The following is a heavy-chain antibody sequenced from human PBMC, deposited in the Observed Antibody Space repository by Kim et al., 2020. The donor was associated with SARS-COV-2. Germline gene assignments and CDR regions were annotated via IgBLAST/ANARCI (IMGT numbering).Heavy chain of an antibody. Sequence: YRDTVKDRFTISMDRAKNTQYLQKNSLRAEDTAVYYCARVARGDGYNYDNWGQGTLVTVSS. CDR3: ARVARGDGYNYDN. V-gene: IGHV3-66*01. J-gene: IGHJ4*02. D-gene: IGHD5-12*01.